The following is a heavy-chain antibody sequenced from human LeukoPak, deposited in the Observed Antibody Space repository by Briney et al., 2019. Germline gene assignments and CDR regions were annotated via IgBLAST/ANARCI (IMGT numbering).Heavy chain of an antibody. CDR2: IWYDGSNR. Sequence: GGSLRLSCAASGFTFSSYGMHWVRQAPGKGLEWVAVIWYDGSNRYYADSVKGRFTISRDNSKNTLYLQMNSLRAEDTAVYYCAKGLYYYDSSGYYSPGAFDIWGQGTMVTVSS. D-gene: IGHD3-22*01. CDR3: AKGLYYYDSSGYYSPGAFDI. J-gene: IGHJ3*02. V-gene: IGHV3-33*06. CDR1: GFTFSSYG.